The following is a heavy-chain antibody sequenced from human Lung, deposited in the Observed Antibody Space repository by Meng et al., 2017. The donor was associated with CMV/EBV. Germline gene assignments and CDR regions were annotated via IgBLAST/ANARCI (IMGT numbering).Heavy chain of an antibody. D-gene: IGHD2-2*01. J-gene: IGHJ5*02. V-gene: IGHV1-69*05. CDR3: AREGCSSTSCYGWFDP. Sequence: SVXVSXXASGGTFSSYAISWVRQAPGQGLEWMGGIIPIFGTANYAQKFQGRVTITTDESTSTAYMELSSLRSEDTAVYYCAREGCSSTSCYGWFDPWGQGXLVTFSS. CDR1: GGTFSSYA. CDR2: IIPIFGTA.